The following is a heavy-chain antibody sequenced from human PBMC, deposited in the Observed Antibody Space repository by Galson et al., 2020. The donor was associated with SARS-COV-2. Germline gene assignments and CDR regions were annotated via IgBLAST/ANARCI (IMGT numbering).Heavy chain of an antibody. CDR2: INPNNDDT. CDR1: GYIFIGYY. V-gene: IGHV1-2*02. Sequence: ASVKVSCKTSGYIFIGYYLHWVRQAPGQGLEWMGWINPNNDDTSYAQKFQGRVTMTKETSTNTAYMELTGLTSDDTATYYCAREVPYSFDAWGQGTLVSVSS. J-gene: IGHJ5*02. D-gene: IGHD2-21*01. CDR3: AREVPYSFDA.